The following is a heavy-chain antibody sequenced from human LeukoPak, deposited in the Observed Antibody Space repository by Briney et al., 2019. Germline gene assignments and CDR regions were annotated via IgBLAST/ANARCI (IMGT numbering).Heavy chain of an antibody. J-gene: IGHJ6*02. Sequence: SVKVSCKASGGTFSSYAISWVRQAPGQELGWMGGIIPIFGTANYAQKFQGRVTITTDESTSTAYMELSSLRSEDTAVYYCARSIGLTGGGVDVWGQGTTVTVSS. CDR2: IIPIFGTA. V-gene: IGHV1-69*05. CDR1: GGTFSSYA. D-gene: IGHD3-9*01. CDR3: ARSIGLTGGGVDV.